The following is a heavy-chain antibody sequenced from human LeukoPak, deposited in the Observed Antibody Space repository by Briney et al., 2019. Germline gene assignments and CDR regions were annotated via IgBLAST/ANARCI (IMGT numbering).Heavy chain of an antibody. Sequence: TGGSLRLSCAASGFTFSTYNMNWVRQAPGKGLEWISYINADSSTIQYADSVKGRFTISRDNAKNSLYLQMNSLRAEDTAVYYCARANGDLWGQGTLVTVSS. CDR1: GFTFSTYN. J-gene: IGHJ5*02. CDR2: INADSSTI. V-gene: IGHV3-48*04. CDR3: ARANGDL.